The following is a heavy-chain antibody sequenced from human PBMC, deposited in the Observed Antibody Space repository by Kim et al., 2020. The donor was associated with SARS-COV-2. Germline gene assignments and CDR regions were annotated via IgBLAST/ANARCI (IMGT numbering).Heavy chain of an antibody. J-gene: IGHJ4*02. CDR2: IRSKAYGGTT. CDR3: TRESGYYGPKTFDY. CDR1: GFTFGDYA. Sequence: GGSLRLSCTASGFTFGDYAMSWFRQAPGKGLEWVGFIRSKAYGGTTEYAASVKGRFTISRDDSKSIAYLQMNSLKTEDTAVYYCTRESGYYGPKTFDYWGKGTLVTVSS. V-gene: IGHV3-49*03. D-gene: IGHD3-22*01.